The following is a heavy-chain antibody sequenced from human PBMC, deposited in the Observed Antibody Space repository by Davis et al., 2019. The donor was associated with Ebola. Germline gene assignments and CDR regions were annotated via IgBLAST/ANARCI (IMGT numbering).Heavy chain of an antibody. Sequence: GESLKIPCASSGFSFRDYGMHWVRQTPGKGLGWVAVISYDSRQESFSDSVRGRFTVSRDNSKKMFYLQMNSLRVEDTALYYCARDRGSDWYFDLWGQGTLVTVSS. V-gene: IGHV3-30*03. J-gene: IGHJ4*02. D-gene: IGHD3-9*01. CDR2: ISYDSRQE. CDR3: ARDRGSDWYFDL. CDR1: GFSFRDYG.